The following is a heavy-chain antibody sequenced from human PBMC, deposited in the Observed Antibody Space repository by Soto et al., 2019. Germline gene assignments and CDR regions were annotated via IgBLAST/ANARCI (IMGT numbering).Heavy chain of an antibody. V-gene: IGHV1-2*04. CDR2: INPNSGGT. D-gene: IGHD6-6*01. CDR1: GYTFTGYY. CDR3: ARSKYSSSSDYFDY. Sequence: ASVKVSCKASGYTFTGYYMHWVRQAPGQGLEWMGWINPNSGGTNYAQKFQGWVTMTRDTSISTAYMELSRLRSDDTAVYYGARSKYSSSSDYFDYCGQGTLVTVSS. J-gene: IGHJ4*02.